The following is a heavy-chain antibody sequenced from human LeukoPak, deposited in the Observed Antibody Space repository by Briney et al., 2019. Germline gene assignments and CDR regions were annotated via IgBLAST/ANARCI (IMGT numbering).Heavy chain of an antibody. V-gene: IGHV3-23*01. CDR1: GFTLTNYA. D-gene: IGHD6-19*01. J-gene: IGHJ4*02. CDR2: ISGSGGDT. CDR3: AKDRAVAGTRGFDY. Sequence: PGGSLRLSCTASGFTLTNYAMNWVRQAPGKGLEWVSAISGSGGDTYHADSVKGRFTISRDNSKNTLYLQMTSLRAEDTAIYYCAKDRAVAGTRGFDYWGQGTLVTVSS.